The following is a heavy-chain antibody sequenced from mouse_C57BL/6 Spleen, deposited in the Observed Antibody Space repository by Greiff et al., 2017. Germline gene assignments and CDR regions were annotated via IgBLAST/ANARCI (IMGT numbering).Heavy chain of an antibody. CDR3: ERLDYGSSDHFDY. D-gene: IGHD1-1*01. CDR2: IYPRSGNT. Sequence: VQLQQSGAELARPGASVKLSCKASGYTFTSYGISWVKQRPGQGLEWIGDIYPRSGNTYYNEKFKGKATLTADKSSSTAYMELRSMTSEDAAVYFCERLDYGSSDHFDYWGQGTTLTVSA. CDR1: GYTFTSYG. J-gene: IGHJ2*01. V-gene: IGHV1-81*01.